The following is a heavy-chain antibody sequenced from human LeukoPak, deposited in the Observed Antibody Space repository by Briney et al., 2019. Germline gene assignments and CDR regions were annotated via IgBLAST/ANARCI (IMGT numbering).Heavy chain of an antibody. D-gene: IGHD3-9*01. CDR3: ARDHTYYDILTGYSNWFDP. CDR1: GGSISSYY. V-gene: IGHV4-4*07. J-gene: IGHJ5*02. CDR2: IYTSGST. Sequence: PSETLSLTCTVSGGSISSYYWSWIRQTAGKGLEWIGRIYTSGSTNYNPSLKSRVTMSVDTSRNQFSLKLSSVTAADTAVYYCARDHTYYDILTGYSNWFDPWGQGTLVTVSS.